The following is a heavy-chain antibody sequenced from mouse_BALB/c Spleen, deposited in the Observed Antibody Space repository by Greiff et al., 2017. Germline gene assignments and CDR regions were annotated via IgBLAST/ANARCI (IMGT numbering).Heavy chain of an antibody. D-gene: IGHD2-10*02. J-gene: IGHJ3*01. CDR3: ARGSMVTTGFAY. V-gene: IGHV3-1*02. CDR2: IHYSGST. CDR1: GYSITSGYS. Sequence: EVQLQQSGPDLVKPSQSLSLTCTVTGYSITSGYSWRWIRQFPGNKLEWMGYIHYSGSTNYNPSLKSRISITRDTSMNQFFLQLNSVTTEDTAAYYCARGSMVTTGFAYWGQGTLVTVSA.